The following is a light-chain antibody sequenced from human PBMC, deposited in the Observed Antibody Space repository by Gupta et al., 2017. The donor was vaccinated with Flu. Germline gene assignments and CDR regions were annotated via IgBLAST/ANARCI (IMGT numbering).Light chain of an antibody. J-gene: IGLJ3*02. CDR3: AAWDDSLSGGV. Sequence: QSVLTQPPSASVPPGQSITFSCSRSSSNIGSNYVYWYQQLPGTAPKLLIYRNNQRPSGVPDRFSGSKSGTSASLAISGLRSEDEADYYCAAWDDSLSGGVFGGGTKLTVL. V-gene: IGLV1-47*01. CDR2: RNN. CDR1: SSNIGSNY.